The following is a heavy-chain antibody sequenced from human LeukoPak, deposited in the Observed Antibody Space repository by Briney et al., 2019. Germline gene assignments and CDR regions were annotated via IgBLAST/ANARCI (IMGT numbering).Heavy chain of an antibody. D-gene: IGHD1-26*01. Sequence: GGSLRLSCAASGFTFSSYAMSWVRQAPGKGLEWVSAISGGDGGTYYADSVKGRFTISRDNSKNTLYLQMNSLRGEDTAVYYCAKDSLRERIVGSTTRGVNDYWGQGTLVTVSS. J-gene: IGHJ4*02. V-gene: IGHV3-23*01. CDR3: AKDSLRERIVGSTTRGVNDY. CDR1: GFTFSSYA. CDR2: ISGGDGGT.